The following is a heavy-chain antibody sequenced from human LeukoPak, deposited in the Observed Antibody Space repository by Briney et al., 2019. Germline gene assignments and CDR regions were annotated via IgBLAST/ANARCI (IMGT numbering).Heavy chain of an antibody. D-gene: IGHD6-19*01. CDR3: ARDLPGRSSGWDY. CDR2: IYYSGST. Sequence: PSETLSLTCTVSGGSISSSSYYWGWIRQPPGKGLEWIGSIYYSGSTYYNPSLKSRVTISVDTSKNQFSLKLSSVTAADTAVYYCARDLPGRSSGWDYWGQGTRVTVSS. J-gene: IGHJ4*02. CDR1: GGSISSSSYY. V-gene: IGHV4-39*07.